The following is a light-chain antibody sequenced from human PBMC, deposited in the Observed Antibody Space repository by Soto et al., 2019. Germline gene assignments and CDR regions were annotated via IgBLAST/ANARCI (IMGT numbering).Light chain of an antibody. Sequence: DLPMTPSPSSLSASVGDRVTITCRASQIISSYLNWYQQKPGKAPKLLIYAASSLQSGVPSRFSGSGSGTDFTLTISSLQPEDFAPYYCQHSYSTPYTFGQGTKLEIK. CDR3: QHSYSTPYT. CDR1: QIISSY. V-gene: IGKV1-39*01. CDR2: AAS. J-gene: IGKJ2*01.